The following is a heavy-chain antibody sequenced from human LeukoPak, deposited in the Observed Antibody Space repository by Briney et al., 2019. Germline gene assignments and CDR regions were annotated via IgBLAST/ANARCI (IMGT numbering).Heavy chain of an antibody. Sequence: KPSETLSLTCTVSGGSISSYYWSWIRQPAGKGLEWIGRVYTSGSTNYNPSLKSRVTISVDTSKNQFSLKLSSVTAADTAVYYCARAPRRGLRLQYYYYMDVWGKGTTVTVSS. CDR3: ARAPRRGLRLQYYYYMDV. J-gene: IGHJ6*03. V-gene: IGHV4-4*07. CDR1: GGSISSYY. D-gene: IGHD3-3*01. CDR2: VYTSGST.